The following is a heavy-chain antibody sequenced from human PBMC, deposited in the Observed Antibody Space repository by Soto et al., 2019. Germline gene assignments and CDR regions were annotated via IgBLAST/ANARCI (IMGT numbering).Heavy chain of an antibody. Sequence: QLVESGGGLVQPGRSLRLSCAASGFTFDDYAMHWVRQAPGKGLEWVSGISWSGDNMAYADSVKGRFITSRDNVKNSLYLQMNRLRVEDTALYHCVKVSYSSITTLGSAFDVWGQGTMVTVS. CDR3: VKVSYSSITTLGSAFDV. CDR2: ISWSGDNM. D-gene: IGHD4-4*01. V-gene: IGHV3-9*01. J-gene: IGHJ3*01. CDR1: GFTFDDYA.